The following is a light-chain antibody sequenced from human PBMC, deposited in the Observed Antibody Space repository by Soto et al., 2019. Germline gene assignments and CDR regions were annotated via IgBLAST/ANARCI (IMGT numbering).Light chain of an antibody. J-gene: IGKJ1*01. V-gene: IGKV1-5*01. CDR1: QPISDW. CDR2: EAS. Sequence: DIQVTQSPSTLSASVGDRVTITCRASQPISDWLAWYQKKPGKAPKLLIFEASSLESGVPSRFSGSGSGTEFTLTISGLQPDDFATYCCQPYDTYSWTFGPGTQVDVK. CDR3: QPYDTYSWT.